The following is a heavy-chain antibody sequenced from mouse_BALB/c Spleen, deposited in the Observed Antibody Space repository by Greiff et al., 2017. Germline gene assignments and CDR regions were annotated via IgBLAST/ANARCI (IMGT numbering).Heavy chain of an antibody. D-gene: IGHD2-14*01. CDR2: INPYNDGT. CDR1: GYTFTSYV. Sequence: VQLKESGPELVKPGASVKMSCKASGYTFTSYVMHWVKQKPGQGLEWIGYINPYNDGTKYNEKFKGKATLTSDKSSSTAYMELSSLTSEDSAVYYCERTYYRYDEGFDYWGQGTTLTVSS. V-gene: IGHV1-14*01. CDR3: ERTYYRYDEGFDY. J-gene: IGHJ2*01.